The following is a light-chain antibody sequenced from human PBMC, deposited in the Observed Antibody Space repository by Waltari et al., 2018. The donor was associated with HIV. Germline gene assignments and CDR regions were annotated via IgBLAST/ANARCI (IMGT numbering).Light chain of an antibody. V-gene: IGLV2-8*01. J-gene: IGLJ3*02. Sequence: SALTQPPPASASPGQSVPISSTGTTSDAGGYNYVSCYQQHPGKAPKLMIYEVSKRPSGVPDRFSGSKSGNTASLTVSGLQAEDEADYYCSSYAGSNNLVFGGGTKLTVL. CDR2: EVS. CDR3: SSYAGSNNLV. CDR1: TSDAGGYNY.